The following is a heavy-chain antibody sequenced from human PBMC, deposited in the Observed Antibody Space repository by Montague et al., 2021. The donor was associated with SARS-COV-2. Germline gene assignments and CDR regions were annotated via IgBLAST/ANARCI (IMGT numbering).Heavy chain of an antibody. V-gene: IGHV4-39*01. CDR1: VLWISGADWK. CDR3: GRGISSWWAVGY. CDR2: FYYSRGT. D-gene: IGHD6-13*01. Sequence: SETLSLTCSGPVLWISGADWKWTCVRHRQGPRLDGILSFYYSRGTNYNPSLESRVTISVDTSKNQFSLRLSSATAADTAVYYCGRGISSWWAVGYWGQGILVTVSS. J-gene: IGHJ4*02.